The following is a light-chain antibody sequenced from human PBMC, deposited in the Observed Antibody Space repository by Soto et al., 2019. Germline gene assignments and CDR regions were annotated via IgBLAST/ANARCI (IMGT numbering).Light chain of an antibody. CDR3: SSYAGSQTVCV. V-gene: IGLV2-8*01. CDR2: EVS. Sequence: QSVLTQPPSASGSPGQSVTISCTGTSSDVGGYNYVSWYQQHPGKAPKLIIYEVSERPSGVPDRFSGSKSGNTASLTVSGLQAEDEADYYCSSYAGSQTVCVFGIGTKLTVL. CDR1: SSDVGGYNY. J-gene: IGLJ1*01.